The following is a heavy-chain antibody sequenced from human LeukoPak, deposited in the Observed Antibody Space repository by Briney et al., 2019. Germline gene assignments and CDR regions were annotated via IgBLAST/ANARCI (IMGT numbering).Heavy chain of an antibody. CDR1: GGSISSDLYY. Sequence: SQTLSLTCTVSGGSISSDLYYWNWIRQPAGKGLEWIGRFYNSGRTNFNPSLKSRVTISADTSKNQFSLKLRSVTAADTAVYYCARDRVAALDYWGQGTLVTVSS. D-gene: IGHD6-6*01. V-gene: IGHV4-61*02. CDR2: FYNSGRT. J-gene: IGHJ4*02. CDR3: ARDRVAALDY.